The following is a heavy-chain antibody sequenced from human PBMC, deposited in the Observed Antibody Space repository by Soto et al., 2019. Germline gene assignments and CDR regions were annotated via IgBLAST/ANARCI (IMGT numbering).Heavy chain of an antibody. J-gene: IGHJ3*02. D-gene: IGHD3-22*01. CDR1: GVSVSSGSFY. V-gene: IGHV4-61*01. CDR2: GSYSGTT. CDR3: ARDRGLNYYDSSRRAFDI. Sequence: SETLSLTCSVSGVSVSSGSFYWAWIRQPPGKGLEWIGFGSYSGTTNYKPSLKSRVTISVDTSRSQISLKLSSVTAADTAVYYCARDRGLNYYDSSRRAFDIWGQGTMVTVSS.